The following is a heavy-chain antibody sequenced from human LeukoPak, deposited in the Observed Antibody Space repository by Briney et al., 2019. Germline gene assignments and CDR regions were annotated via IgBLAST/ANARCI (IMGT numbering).Heavy chain of an antibody. CDR3: ARVLIAAAGGGDAFDI. CDR1: GFTVSSNY. D-gene: IGHD6-13*01. V-gene: IGHV3-53*01. Sequence: GRSLRLSCAASGFTVSSNYMSWVRQAPGKGLEWVSVLYSGGSTYYADSVKGRFTISRDNSKNTLYLQMNSLRAEDTAVYYCARVLIAAAGGGDAFDIWGQGTMVTVSS. J-gene: IGHJ3*02. CDR2: LYSGGST.